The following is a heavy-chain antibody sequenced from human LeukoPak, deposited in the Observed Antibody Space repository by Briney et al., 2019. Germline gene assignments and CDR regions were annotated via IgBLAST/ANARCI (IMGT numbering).Heavy chain of an antibody. V-gene: IGHV4-38-2*01. Sequence: PSETLSLTCAVSGYSISSGYYWGWIRQPPGKGLEWIGSMYHSGSIFYNPSLKSRVTISVDTSKNQFSLKLSSVTAADTAVYYCARVVLAAAGARVLYYFDYWGQGTLVTVSS. CDR3: ARVVLAAAGARVLYYFDY. J-gene: IGHJ4*02. CDR2: MYHSGSI. CDR1: GYSISSGYY. D-gene: IGHD6-13*01.